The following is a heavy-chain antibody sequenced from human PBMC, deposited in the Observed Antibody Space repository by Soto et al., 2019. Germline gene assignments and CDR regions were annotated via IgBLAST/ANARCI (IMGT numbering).Heavy chain of an antibody. CDR3: AQSPAYYSGSRGQKAGAFDT. CDR2: IYWNDDK. J-gene: IGHJ3*02. CDR1: GFSLTTHGMG. V-gene: IGHV2-5*01. Sequence: QITLKESGPTLVKPTQTLTLTCTFSGFSLTTHGMGVGWVRQPPGKALEWLALIYWNDDKYYSPSLESRLTITKDTSKNHVVLTVTNIDPVDTGTYFCAQSPAYYSGSRGQKAGAFDTWGHWTLVTVS. D-gene: IGHD3-22*01.